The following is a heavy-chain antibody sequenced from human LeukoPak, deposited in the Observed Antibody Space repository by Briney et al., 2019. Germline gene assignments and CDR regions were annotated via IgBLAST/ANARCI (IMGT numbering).Heavy chain of an antibody. CDR3: ARASHYTIPFDS. Sequence: GGSLRLSCAASGFRFSIYCIHWVRQAPGTGLVWVSRINSDGSTTSYADSVKGRFTISRDNAKNTVYLQMNSLRAEDTAVYYCARASHYTIPFDSWGQGTLVTVSS. J-gene: IGHJ5*01. CDR2: INSDGSTT. V-gene: IGHV3-74*01. CDR1: GFRFSIYC. D-gene: IGHD2-2*02.